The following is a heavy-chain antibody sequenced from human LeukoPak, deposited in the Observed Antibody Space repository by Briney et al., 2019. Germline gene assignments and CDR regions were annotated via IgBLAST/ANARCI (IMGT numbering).Heavy chain of an antibody. Sequence: SETLSLTCTVSGGSVSSGSYYWSWIRQPPGKGLEWIGYIYYSGSTNYNPCLKSRVTISVDTSKNQFSLKLSSVTAADTAVYYCARGLFYWGQGTLVTVSS. J-gene: IGHJ4*02. CDR2: IYYSGST. D-gene: IGHD2-15*01. CDR1: GGSVSSGSYY. V-gene: IGHV4-61*01. CDR3: ARGLFY.